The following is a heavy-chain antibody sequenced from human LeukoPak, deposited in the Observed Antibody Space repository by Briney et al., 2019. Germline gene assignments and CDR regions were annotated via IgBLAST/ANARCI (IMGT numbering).Heavy chain of an antibody. CDR2: IKQDGSEK. J-gene: IGHJ3*02. V-gene: IGHV3-7*01. CDR3: ARDEVSGPHSTIDI. D-gene: IGHD2-21*01. CDR1: GFTFSSYE. Sequence: GGSLRLSCAASGFTFSSYEMNWVRQAPGKGPEWVANIKQDGSEKYYVDSVKGRFTISRDNAKNSLYLQMNSLRAEDTAVYYCARDEVSGPHSTIDIWGQGTMVTVSS.